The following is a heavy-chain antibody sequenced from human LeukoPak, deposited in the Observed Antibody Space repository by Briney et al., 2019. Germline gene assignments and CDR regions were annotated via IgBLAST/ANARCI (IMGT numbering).Heavy chain of an antibody. Sequence: SGTLSLTCAVSGGSISSSNWWSWVRPPPGKGLEWIGEIYHSGSTNYNPSLKSRVTISVDKSKNQFSLRLSSVTAADTAVYYCARRQGSYDSSGYPYLQHWGQGTLVTVSS. CDR1: GGSISSSNW. V-gene: IGHV4-4*02. CDR2: IYHSGST. D-gene: IGHD3-22*01. CDR3: ARRQGSYDSSGYPYLQH. J-gene: IGHJ1*01.